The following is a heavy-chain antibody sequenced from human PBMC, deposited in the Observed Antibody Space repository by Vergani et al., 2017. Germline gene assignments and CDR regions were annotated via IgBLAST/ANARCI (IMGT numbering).Heavy chain of an antibody. V-gene: IGHV3-64*01. CDR2: ISSNGGST. CDR1: GFTFSSYA. D-gene: IGHD3-10*01. J-gene: IGHJ4*02. CDR3: ARVSRGLFDY. Sequence: EVQLEESGGGLVQPGGSLRLSCAASGFTFSSYAMHWVRQAPGKGLEYVSAISSNGGSTYYANSVKGRFTISRDNSKNTLYLQMGSLRAEDMAVYYCARVSRGLFDYWGQGTLVTVSS.